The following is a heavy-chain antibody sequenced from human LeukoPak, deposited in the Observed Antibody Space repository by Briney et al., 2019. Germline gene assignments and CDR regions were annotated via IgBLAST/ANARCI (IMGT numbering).Heavy chain of an antibody. CDR1: GYTFTGYY. J-gene: IGHJ4*02. CDR3: ARSEVVVTAILDY. D-gene: IGHD2-21*02. CDR2: INPNSGGT. Sequence: ASVKVSCKASGYTFTGYYMHWVRQAPGQGLEWMGWINPNSGGTNYAQKFQGRVTMTRETSISTAYMELSRLRSDDTAVYYCARSEVVVTAILDYWGQGTLVTVSS. V-gene: IGHV1-2*02.